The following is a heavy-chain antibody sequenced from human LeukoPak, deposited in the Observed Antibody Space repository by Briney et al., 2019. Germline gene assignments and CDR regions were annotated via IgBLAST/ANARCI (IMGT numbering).Heavy chain of an antibody. D-gene: IGHD2-15*01. CDR2: IRYDGSNK. V-gene: IGHV3-30*02. CDR3: AKSSCSGGSCWDDAFDI. CDR1: GFTFSSYW. J-gene: IGHJ3*02. Sequence: GGSLRLSCAASGFTFSSYWMSWVRQAPGKGLEWVAFIRYDGSNKYYADSVKGRFTISRDNSKNTLYLQMNSLRAEDTAVYYCAKSSCSGGSCWDDAFDIWGQGTMVTVSS.